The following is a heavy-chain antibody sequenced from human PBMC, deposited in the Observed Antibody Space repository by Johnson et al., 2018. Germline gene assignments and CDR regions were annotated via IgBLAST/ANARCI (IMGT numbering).Heavy chain of an antibody. CDR2: VNPNSGRK. V-gene: IGHV1-8*01. CDR3: VRVFGVTKAWYRFLGY. J-gene: IGHJ4*02. Sequence: QVQLVESGAEVKKXGASVKISCKASGYTFTGYDINWVRQATGQGLEWMGWVNPNSGRKGSAQKFQGRVTMTTNTSTTTAYMELSSLTSEDTAVYYCVRVFGVTKAWYRFLGYWGQGTLVTVSS. CDR1: GYTFTGYD. D-gene: IGHD1-1*01.